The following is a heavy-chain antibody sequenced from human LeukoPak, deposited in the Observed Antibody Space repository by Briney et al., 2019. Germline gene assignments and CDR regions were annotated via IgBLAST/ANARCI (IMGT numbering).Heavy chain of an antibody. V-gene: IGHV4-59*08. CDR1: GGSISSYY. CDR2: IYYSGST. J-gene: IGHJ3*02. Sequence: SETLSLTCAVSGGSISSYYWSWIRQPPGKGLEWIGYIYYSGSTNYNPSLKSRVTISVDTSKNQFSLKLSSVAAADTAVYYCARHSLRGSSEQDLFDIWGKGKRVTVS. CDR3: ARHSLRGSSEQDLFDI. D-gene: IGHD1-26*01.